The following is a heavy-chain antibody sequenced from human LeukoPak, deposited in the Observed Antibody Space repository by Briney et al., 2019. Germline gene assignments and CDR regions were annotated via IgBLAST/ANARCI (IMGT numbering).Heavy chain of an antibody. CDR3: AKAFFGVAPFDY. CDR1: GLTFSSSW. Sequence: GGSLRLSCAVSGLTFSSSWMDWVRQAPGKGLEWVASINPDGIKRYSADSVKGRFTISRDNARNSLYLQMDSLRAEDTAVYYCAKAFFGVAPFDYWGQGTLVTVSS. J-gene: IGHJ4*02. V-gene: IGHV3-7*03. D-gene: IGHD3-3*01. CDR2: INPDGIKR.